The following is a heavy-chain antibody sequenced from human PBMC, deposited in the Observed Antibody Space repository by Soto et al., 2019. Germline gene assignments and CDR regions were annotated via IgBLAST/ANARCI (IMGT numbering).Heavy chain of an antibody. J-gene: IGHJ6*02. V-gene: IGHV3-30-3*01. CDR1: GFTFSTYA. Sequence: LRLSCAASGFTFSTYAMEWVRQAPGKGLDWVALISYDGNNKYYADSVRGRFTISRDNSKNTLYLQMNTLRPEDTALYFCARPVEPFYYYGMDVWGQGTTVTVSS. CDR2: ISYDGNNK. CDR3: ARPVEPFYYYGMDV.